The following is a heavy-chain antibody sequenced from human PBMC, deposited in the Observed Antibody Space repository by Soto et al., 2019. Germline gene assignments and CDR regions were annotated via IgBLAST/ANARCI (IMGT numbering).Heavy chain of an antibody. V-gene: IGHV3-74*01. J-gene: IGHJ6*02. CDR3: VSDPRFVEFNHISTRSYGMDV. CDR2: INGDGSRT. D-gene: IGHD3-3*01. CDR1: GFTFSASW. Sequence: EVQLVESGGGLVQPGGSLRLSCAASGFTFSASWMHWVRQGPGTGLVWVARINGDGSRTTYADSVKGRLTISRDNANNTLSLELHSRRAEDTGLSYCVSDPRFVEFNHISTRSYGMDVWGQGTWGTVSS.